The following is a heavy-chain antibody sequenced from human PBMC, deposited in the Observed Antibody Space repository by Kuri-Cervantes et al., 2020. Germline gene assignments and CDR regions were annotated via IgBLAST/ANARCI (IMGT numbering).Heavy chain of an antibody. CDR2: ISGSGGST. V-gene: IGHV3-23*01. CDR3: AKSNSHSSSWYPSWFDP. CDR1: GFSISNPG. Sequence: GESLKISCAFSGFSISNPGMSWVRQAPGKGLEWVSAISGSGGSTYYADSVKGRLTVSRDNSKNTLYLQMNSQRAEDTGVYYCAKSNSHSSSWYPSWFDPWGQGTLVTVSS. D-gene: IGHD6-13*01. J-gene: IGHJ5*02.